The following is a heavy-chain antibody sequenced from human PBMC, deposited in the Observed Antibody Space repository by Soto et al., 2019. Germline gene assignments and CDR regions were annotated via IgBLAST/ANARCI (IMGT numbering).Heavy chain of an antibody. Sequence: KAXETLSLACTVSGGSISSGGYSGSWIRQSPEKGLEWLGCIYPTGSTYYHPSLKSRVTISIDTSRNQFSLNLTSVTAADTAVYYCDRAHPGPSPRWVLWGQGTTVTVSS. CDR1: GGSISSGGYS. V-gene: IGHV4-30-2*06. CDR2: IYPTGST. D-gene: IGHD3-10*01. J-gene: IGHJ6*02. CDR3: DRAHPGPSPRWVL.